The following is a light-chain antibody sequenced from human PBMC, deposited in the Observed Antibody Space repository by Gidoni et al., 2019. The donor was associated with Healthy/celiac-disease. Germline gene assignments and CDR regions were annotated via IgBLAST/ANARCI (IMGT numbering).Light chain of an antibody. CDR1: QGISSW. CDR2: EAS. CDR3: QQYNSYWWT. Sequence: DIQMTQSPSTLSASVGDRVTITWRASQGISSWLAWYQQKPGKAPKLLIYEASSLESGVPSRFSGSGSGTEFTLTISSLQPDDFATYYCQQYNSYWWTFGQGTKVEIK. V-gene: IGKV1-5*03. J-gene: IGKJ1*01.